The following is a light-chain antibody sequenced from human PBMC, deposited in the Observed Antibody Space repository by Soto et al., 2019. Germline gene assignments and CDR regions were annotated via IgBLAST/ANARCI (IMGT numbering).Light chain of an antibody. V-gene: IGLV2-14*01. CDR2: GVT. CDR1: SSNVGDYYD. Sequence: QLVLTQPASVSGSPGQSITISCSGTSSNVGDYYDVSWYQQHPGKAPKLLIYGVTNRPSGVSHRFSGSRSASTASLTIAGLHAEDDADYCRCSDTSRSSLVFGGGTKLTVL. CDR3: CSDTSRSSLV. J-gene: IGLJ2*01.